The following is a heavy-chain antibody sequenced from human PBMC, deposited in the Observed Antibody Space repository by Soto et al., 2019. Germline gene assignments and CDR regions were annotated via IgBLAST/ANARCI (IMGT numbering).Heavy chain of an antibody. CDR2: ISYDGSNK. V-gene: IGHV3-30*18. CDR3: AKDLEGYCTTTSCYTYFGLDV. D-gene: IGHD2-2*01. J-gene: IGHJ6*02. Sequence: GGSLRLSCAASGFTFSSYVMHWVRQAPGKGLEWVAVISYDGSNKYYADSVKGRFTTSRDNSKHTLYLQMNSLRPEDTAVYYCAKDLEGYCTTTSCYTYFGLDVRGQGTTVTVSS. CDR1: GFTFSSYV.